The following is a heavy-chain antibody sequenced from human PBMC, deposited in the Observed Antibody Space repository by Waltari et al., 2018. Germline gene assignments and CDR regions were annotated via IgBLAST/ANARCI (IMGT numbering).Heavy chain of an antibody. V-gene: IGHV1-3*01. J-gene: IGHJ6*02. CDR1: GYTFTSFS. CDR3: ARAAALRYYYYGMDV. D-gene: IGHD6-13*01. CDR2: INAGNGNT. Sequence: QVQLVQSGAEVKKPGASVKVSCKASGYTFTSFSIPWVAQAPGQRLEWMGWINAGNGNTKYSQKFQGRVTITRDTSASTAYMELSSLRSEDTAVYYCARAAALRYYYYGMDVWGQGTTVTVSS.